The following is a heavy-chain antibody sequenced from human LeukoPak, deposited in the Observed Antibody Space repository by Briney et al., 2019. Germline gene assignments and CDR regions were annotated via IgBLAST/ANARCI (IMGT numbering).Heavy chain of an antibody. CDR1: GDSITSYS. CDR3: ARLAVGSAPFVDY. V-gene: IGHV4-4*07. J-gene: IGHJ4*02. Sequence: SETLSLTCSVSGDSITSYSWSWIRQPAGKGLEWIGRIYTTGSTNYNPSVKSRVTMSVDTSKNEFSLKLTSVTAADTAVYYCARLAVGSAPFVDYWGQGTLVTVSS. D-gene: IGHD2-15*01. CDR2: IYTTGST.